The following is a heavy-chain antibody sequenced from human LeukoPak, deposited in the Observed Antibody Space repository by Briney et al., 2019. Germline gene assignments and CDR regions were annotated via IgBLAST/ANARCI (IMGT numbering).Heavy chain of an antibody. CDR3: ARDPGYSSPRGDY. D-gene: IGHD5-18*01. V-gene: IGHV1-2*02. CDR1: GYTFTDYF. Sequence: APVKVSCKASGYTFTDYFMHWVRQAPGQGLEWMGWINPNSGGTHYAQKFQGRVTMTRDTSISTAHMELSRLRSDDTAVYYCARDPGYSSPRGDYWGQGTLVTVSS. J-gene: IGHJ4*02. CDR2: INPNSGGT.